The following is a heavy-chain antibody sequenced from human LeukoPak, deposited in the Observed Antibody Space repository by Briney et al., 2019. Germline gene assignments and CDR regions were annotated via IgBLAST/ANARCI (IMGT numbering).Heavy chain of an antibody. Sequence: GRSLRLSCAASGFTFSSYWMSWVRQAPGKGLEWVANIKQVGSEKYYMDSVKGRFSISRDNAKNSLYLQMNSLRAEDTAVYYCARERVGYCSGGSCYSSYYYYYMDVWGKGTTVTVSS. D-gene: IGHD2-15*01. J-gene: IGHJ6*03. CDR2: IKQVGSEK. V-gene: IGHV3-7*01. CDR1: GFTFSSYW. CDR3: ARERVGYCSGGSCYSSYYYYYMDV.